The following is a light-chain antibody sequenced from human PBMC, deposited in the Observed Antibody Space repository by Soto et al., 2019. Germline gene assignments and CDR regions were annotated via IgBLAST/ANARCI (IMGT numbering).Light chain of an antibody. J-gene: IGKJ5*01. V-gene: IGKV3-20*01. CDR1: QSVSTSF. CDR2: GAF. CDR3: QQYGSSST. Sequence: EIVMTQSPATLSVSPGERATLSCRASQSVSTSFLAWYQQKPGQAPRLLIYGAFSRATGIPDRFSGSGSGTDFTLTISRLEPEDFAVYYCQQYGSSSTFGQGTRLEIK.